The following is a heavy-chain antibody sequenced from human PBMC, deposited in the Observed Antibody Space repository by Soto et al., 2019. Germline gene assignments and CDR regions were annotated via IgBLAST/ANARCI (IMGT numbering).Heavy chain of an antibody. V-gene: IGHV4-39*01. CDR1: GVSSSSRSSY. Sequence: QLQLQESGPGLVKPSETLSRTCTVAGVSSSSRSSYWGWIRQPPGEGLEWIGRIYYSGSTYYHPSLKGRVTISVDTSKNQFSLKLNSVTAADTAVYSCARRGLVGATTFDYWGKGTLVPVSS. CDR2: IYYSGST. D-gene: IGHD1-26*01. J-gene: IGHJ4*02. CDR3: ARRGLVGATTFDY.